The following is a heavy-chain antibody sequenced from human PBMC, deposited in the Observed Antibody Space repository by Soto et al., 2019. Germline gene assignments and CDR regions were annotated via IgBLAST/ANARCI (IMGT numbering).Heavy chain of an antibody. D-gene: IGHD6-13*01. V-gene: IGHV1-46*01. CDR1: GYTFTSYY. CDR3: ARDLPRSYSSSWYGDY. Sequence: GASVKVSCKASGYTFTSYYMHWVRQAPGQGLEWMGIINPSGGSTSYAQKFQGRVTMTRDTSTSTVYMELSSLRSEDTAVYYCARDLPRSYSSSWYGDYWGQGTLVTVSS. CDR2: INPSGGST. J-gene: IGHJ4*02.